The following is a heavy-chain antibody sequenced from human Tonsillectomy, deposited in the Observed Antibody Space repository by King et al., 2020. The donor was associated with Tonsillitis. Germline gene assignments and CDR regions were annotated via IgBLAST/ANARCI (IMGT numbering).Heavy chain of an antibody. CDR3: AIEYMSRGLDY. Sequence: VQLVQSGAEMKKPGASVKVSCKASEYTFTDYYVHWVRQAPGHGLEWMGWINPNSGGTKYAQKFQGRVTMTRDTTISTAYMELSSLRSDDTAVYYCAIEYMSRGLDYWGQGTLVTVSS. J-gene: IGHJ4*02. CDR2: INPNSGGT. V-gene: IGHV1-2*02. CDR1: EYTFTDYY. D-gene: IGHD6-6*01.